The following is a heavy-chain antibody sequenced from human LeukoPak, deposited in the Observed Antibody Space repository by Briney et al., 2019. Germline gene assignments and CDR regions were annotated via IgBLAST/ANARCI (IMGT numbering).Heavy chain of an antibody. CDR1: GFNFNNYA. CDR2: IVASSGAT. V-gene: IGHV3-23*01. D-gene: IGHD5-12*01. Sequence: GGSLRLSCAASGFNFNNYAMSWVRQAPGKGLEWVSHIVASSGATFYADSVKGRFTTSRDHSKNTLYLQMNSLRAEDTALYYCAKGSYDYVEVGYFDSWGQGTLVTVSS. CDR3: AKGSYDYVEVGYFDS. J-gene: IGHJ4*02.